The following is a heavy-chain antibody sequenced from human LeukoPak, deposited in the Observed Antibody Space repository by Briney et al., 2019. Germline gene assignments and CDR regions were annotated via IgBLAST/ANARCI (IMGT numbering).Heavy chain of an antibody. CDR1: GLTFSSYA. D-gene: IGHD5-12*01. V-gene: IGHV3-23*01. J-gene: IGHJ4*02. CDR3: AKMGVYSGYDVGGYYFDY. CDR2: ISGSGGST. Sequence: GGSLRLSCAASGLTFSSYAMSWVRQAPGKGLEWVSAISGSGGSTYYADSVKGRFTISRDNSKNTLYLQMNSLRAEDTAVYYCAKMGVYSGYDVGGYYFDYWGQGTLVTVSS.